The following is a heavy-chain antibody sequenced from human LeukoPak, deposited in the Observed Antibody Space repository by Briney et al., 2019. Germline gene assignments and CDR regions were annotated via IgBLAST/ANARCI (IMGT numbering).Heavy chain of an antibody. V-gene: IGHV3-49*03. CDR1: GFTFGEYA. J-gene: IGHJ4*02. CDR2: IRSKAYGGTT. Sequence: GGSLRLSCTASGFTFGEYAMSWFRQAPGKGLEWVGFIRSKAYGGTTEYAASVEGRFTISRDDSKSIAYLQMNSLKTEDTAVYYCTRDAQNLAETDFDYWGQGTLVTVSS. CDR3: TRDAQNLAETDFDY.